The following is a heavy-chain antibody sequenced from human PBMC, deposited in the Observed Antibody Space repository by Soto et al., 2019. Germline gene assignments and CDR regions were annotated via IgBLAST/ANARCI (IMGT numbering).Heavy chain of an antibody. CDR3: ERSQLHYYESSGPGWFDP. CDR1: GASVSSGSYY. V-gene: IGHV4-61*01. J-gene: IGHJ5*02. CDR2: IYYSGST. Sequence: SETLSLTCTVSGASVSSGSYYWSWIRQPPGKGLEWIGYIYYSGSTNYNPSLKSRVTISVDTSKNQFSLKLSSVTAATTAVYYWERSQLHYYESSGPGWFDPWGQGTLVTVSS. D-gene: IGHD3-22*01.